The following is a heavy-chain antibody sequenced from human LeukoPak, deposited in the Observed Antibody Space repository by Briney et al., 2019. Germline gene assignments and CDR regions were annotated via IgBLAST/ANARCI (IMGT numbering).Heavy chain of an antibody. V-gene: IGHV3-30*18. Sequence: GGSLRLSCAASGFTFSSYGMHWVRQAPGKGLEWVAVISYDGSNKYYADSVKGRFTISRDNSKNTLYLQMNSLRGEDTAVYYCAKDPGKFWSGHDYWGQGALVTVSS. CDR1: GFTFSSYG. D-gene: IGHD3-3*01. CDR3: AKDPGKFWSGHDY. CDR2: ISYDGSNK. J-gene: IGHJ4*02.